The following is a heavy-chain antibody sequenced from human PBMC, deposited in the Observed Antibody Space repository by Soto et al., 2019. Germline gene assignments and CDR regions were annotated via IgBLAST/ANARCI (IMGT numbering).Heavy chain of an antibody. CDR3: ARATFVCSGGSCYVDDFDI. Sequence: ASVKVSCKAAGYTFIDYGIGWVRQATGQGLEWMGWMNPNSGNTGYAPKFQGRVTMTRNTSISTAYMELSSLRSEDTAVYYCARATFVCSGGSCYVDDFDIWGQGTMVTVSS. CDR2: MNPNSGNT. CDR1: GYTFIDYG. J-gene: IGHJ3*02. D-gene: IGHD2-15*01. V-gene: IGHV1-8*02.